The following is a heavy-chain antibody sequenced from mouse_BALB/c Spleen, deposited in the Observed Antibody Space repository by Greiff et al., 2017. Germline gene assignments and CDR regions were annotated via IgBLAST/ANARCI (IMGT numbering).Heavy chain of an antibody. V-gene: IGHV5-6-5*01. CDR1: GFTFSSYA. CDR3: ARGDGNYDY. J-gene: IGHJ2*01. D-gene: IGHD2-1*01. Sequence: EVKLMESGGGLVKPGGSLKLSCAASGFTFSSYAMSWVRQTPEKRLEWVASISSGGSTYYPDSVTGRFTISRDNAKNTLYLEMSSLMSEDTAMYYCARGDGNYDYWGQGTTLTVSS. CDR2: ISSGGST.